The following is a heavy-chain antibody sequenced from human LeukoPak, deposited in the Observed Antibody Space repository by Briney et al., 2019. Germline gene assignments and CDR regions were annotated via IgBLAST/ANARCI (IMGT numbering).Heavy chain of an antibody. CDR2: ISAYNGDT. V-gene: IGHV1-18*01. Sequence: ASVKVSYKASGYNFTRYGISWVRQAPGQGLEWMGWISAYNGDTNSAQKLQGRVTMTTDTSTSTAYMDLRSLRSDDTAVYYCARGGGVAAAAPNFDNWGERTLVTVSS. CDR1: GYNFTRYG. D-gene: IGHD6-13*01. J-gene: IGHJ4*02. CDR3: ARGGGVAAAAPNFDN.